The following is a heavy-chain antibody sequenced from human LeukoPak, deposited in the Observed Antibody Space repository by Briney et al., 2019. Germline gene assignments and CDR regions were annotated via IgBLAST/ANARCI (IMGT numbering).Heavy chain of an antibody. V-gene: IGHV3-15*01. CDR1: GFTVSRTY. Sequence: GGSLRLSCAASGFTVSRTYMSWVRQAPGKGLEWVGRIKSKTDGGTTDYAAPVKGRFTISRDDSKNTLYLQMNSLKTEDTAVYYCTNMITFGGSPYFDYWGQGTLVTVSS. CDR2: IKSKTDGGTT. CDR3: TNMITFGGSPYFDY. J-gene: IGHJ4*02. D-gene: IGHD3-16*01.